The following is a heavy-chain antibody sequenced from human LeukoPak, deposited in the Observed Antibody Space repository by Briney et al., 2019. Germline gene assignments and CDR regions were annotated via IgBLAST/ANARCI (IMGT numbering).Heavy chain of an antibody. CDR3: AWYDCTGDVCEDY. J-gene: IGHJ4*02. CDR1: GGSFNGYY. D-gene: IGHD2-8*02. CDR2: INHSGST. V-gene: IGHV4-34*01. Sequence: SETLSLTCAVYGGSFNGYYWNWIRQPPGKGLEWIGEINHSGSTNYNPSLKSRVTISVDTSKNQFSLKLSSVTAADTAVYYCAWYDCTGDVCEDYWGQGTLVTVSS.